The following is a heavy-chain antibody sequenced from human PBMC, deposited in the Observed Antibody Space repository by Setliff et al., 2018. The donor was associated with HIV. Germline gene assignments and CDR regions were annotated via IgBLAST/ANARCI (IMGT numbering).Heavy chain of an antibody. D-gene: IGHD3-10*01. CDR2: IDSSGTT. V-gene: IGHV4-4*07. CDR1: GGSFGVYR. CDR3: ARDRHSSGLGSYGP. Sequence: PSETLSLTCTISGGSFGVYRWSWIRQSAGRGLEWIGRIDSSGTTDYKPSLKGRVAISVDTSRNQFSLRMTSVTAADTAVYFCARDRHSSGLGSYGPWGPGILVTVSS. J-gene: IGHJ5*02.